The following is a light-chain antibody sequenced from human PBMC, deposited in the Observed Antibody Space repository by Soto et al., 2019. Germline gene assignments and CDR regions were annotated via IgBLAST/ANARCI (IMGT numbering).Light chain of an antibody. CDR3: QQYSTCETRT. V-gene: IGKV3-15*01. CDR1: QDISSD. J-gene: IGKJ1*01. CDR2: GAS. Sequence: EIEMTQSPATLSVSAGERAALSCRASQDISSDLAWYQQKPGQPPRLLMYGASLRAPGIPARFSGSGSGTEFTLTISSLQSEDFAVYYCQQYSTCETRTFGQGTKVAFK.